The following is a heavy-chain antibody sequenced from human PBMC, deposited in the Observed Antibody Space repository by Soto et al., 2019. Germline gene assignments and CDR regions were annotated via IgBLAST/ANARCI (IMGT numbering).Heavy chain of an antibody. CDR1: GYTFTDYD. D-gene: IGHD2-21*02. J-gene: IGHJ4*02. V-gene: IGHV1-8*01. CDR3: EVTTGY. Sequence: QVQVVQSRAEVKKPGTSVKISCKTSGYTFTDYDINWVRQATGQGLEWMGWVSPDSGNAGYAQKFQGRVTMTRDASISTVYMELSNLKSEDTAVYYCEVTTGYWGQGTTVTVSS. CDR2: VSPDSGNA.